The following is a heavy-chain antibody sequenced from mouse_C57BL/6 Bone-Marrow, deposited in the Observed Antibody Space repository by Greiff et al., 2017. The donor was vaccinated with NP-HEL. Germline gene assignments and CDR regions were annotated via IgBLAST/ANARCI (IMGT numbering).Heavy chain of an antibody. Sequence: EVQVVESGPGLVKPSQSLSLTCSVTGYSITSGYYWNWIRQFPGNKLEWMGYISYDGSNNYNPSLKNRISITRDTSKNQFFLKLNSVTTEDTATYYCASHYAMDYWGQGTSVTVSS. V-gene: IGHV3-6*01. CDR3: ASHYAMDY. CDR2: ISYDGSN. CDR1: GYSITSGYY. J-gene: IGHJ4*01.